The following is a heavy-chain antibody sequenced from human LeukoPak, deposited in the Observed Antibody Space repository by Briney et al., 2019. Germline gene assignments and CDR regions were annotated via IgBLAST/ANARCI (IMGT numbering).Heavy chain of an antibody. V-gene: IGHV1-8*03. J-gene: IGHJ5*02. Sequence: ASVKVSCKASGYTFTSYDINWVRQATGQGLEWMGWMNPNSGNTGYAQKFQGRVTITRNTSISTAYMELSSQRPEDTAVYYCARVSNYDFWSGGSNWFNPWGQGTLVTVSS. D-gene: IGHD3-3*01. CDR1: GYTFTSYD. CDR2: MNPNSGNT. CDR3: ARVSNYDFWSGGSNWFNP.